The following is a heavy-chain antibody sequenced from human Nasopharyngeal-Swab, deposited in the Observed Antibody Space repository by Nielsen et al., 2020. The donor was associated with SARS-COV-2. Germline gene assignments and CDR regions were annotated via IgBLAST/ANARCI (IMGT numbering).Heavy chain of an antibody. CDR1: GFTFSNAW. D-gene: IGHD6-13*01. CDR3: TTTLGYSSSWYFDY. V-gene: IGHV3-15*01. CDR2: IKSKTDGGTT. Sequence: GESLKTSCAASGFTFSNAWMSWVRQAPGKGLEWVGRIKSKTDGGTTDYAAPVKGRFTISRDDSKNTLYLQMNSLKTEDTAVYYCTTTLGYSSSWYFDYWGQGTLVTVSS. J-gene: IGHJ4*02.